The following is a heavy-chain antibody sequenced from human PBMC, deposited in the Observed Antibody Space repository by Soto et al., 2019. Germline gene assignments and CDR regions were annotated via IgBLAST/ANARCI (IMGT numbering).Heavy chain of an antibody. V-gene: IGHV3-33*01. D-gene: IGHD4-17*01. CDR1: GFTFSRYG. CDR3: ARDADSGDNGFDY. Sequence: QVQLVESGGGVVQPGRSLRLSCAASGFTFSRYGMHWVRQAPGKGLEWVAVILDDGSDQNYVDSVKGRFTISRDNAKNSLSLQRNSLRAEDTAVYYFARDADSGDNGFDYWGQGTLVTVSS. CDR2: ILDDGSDQ. J-gene: IGHJ4*02.